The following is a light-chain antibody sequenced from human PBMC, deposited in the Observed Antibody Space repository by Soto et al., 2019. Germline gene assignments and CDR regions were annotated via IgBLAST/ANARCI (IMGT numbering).Light chain of an antibody. Sequence: IVLTQSPGTLSLSPGERATLSCRASQSVSSSYLAWYQQKPGQAPRLLLYGASSRATGIPARFSGSGSGTDFTLTISRLEPEDFAVYYCKQRSNWPPGFGEGTRL. CDR3: KQRSNWPPG. V-gene: IGKV3D-20*02. CDR2: GAS. CDR1: QSVSSSY. J-gene: IGKJ5*01.